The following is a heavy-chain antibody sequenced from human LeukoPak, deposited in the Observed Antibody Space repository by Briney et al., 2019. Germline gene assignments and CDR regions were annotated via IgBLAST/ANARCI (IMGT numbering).Heavy chain of an antibody. J-gene: IGHJ5*02. Sequence: PSETLSLTCTVSGYSISSGYYWGWIRPPPGKGLEGIGSIYHSGSTYYNQSLKSRLTISVDTSKNKFFLKQKSVITAATAVVYCARVATDPGLSFLPGITAAGGFDPWGQGTLVTVSS. CDR1: GYSISSGYY. CDR3: ARVATDPGLSFLPGITAAGGFDP. CDR2: IYHSGST. D-gene: IGHD6-13*01. V-gene: IGHV4-38-2*02.